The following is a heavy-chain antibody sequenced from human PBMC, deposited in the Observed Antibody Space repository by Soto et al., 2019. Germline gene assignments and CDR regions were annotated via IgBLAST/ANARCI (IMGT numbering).Heavy chain of an antibody. J-gene: IGHJ6*02. Sequence: GESLKISCKGSGYSFTSYWIGWVRQMLGKGLEWMGIIYPGDSDTRYSPSFQGQVTISADKSISTAYLQWSSLKASDTAMYYCARAMVPTSYYYGMDVWGQGTTVTVSS. V-gene: IGHV5-51*01. CDR3: ARAMVPTSYYYGMDV. CDR2: IYPGDSDT. D-gene: IGHD3-10*01. CDR1: GYSFTSYW.